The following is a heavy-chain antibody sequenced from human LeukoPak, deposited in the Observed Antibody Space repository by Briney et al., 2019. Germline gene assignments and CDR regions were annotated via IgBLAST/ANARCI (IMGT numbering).Heavy chain of an antibody. Sequence: PSETLSLTCTVSGGSISSYYWSWIRQPAWKGLEWIGRIYSSGSTNYIPSLKSRVTMSVDTSKNQFSLKLSSVTAADTAVYYCARGRTAMVTNWGQGTLVTVSS. CDR1: GGSISSYY. CDR2: IYSSGST. V-gene: IGHV4-4*07. D-gene: IGHD5-18*01. CDR3: ARGRTAMVTN. J-gene: IGHJ4*02.